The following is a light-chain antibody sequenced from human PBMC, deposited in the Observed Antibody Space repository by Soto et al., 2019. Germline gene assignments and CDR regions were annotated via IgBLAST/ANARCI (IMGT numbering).Light chain of an antibody. CDR1: SSDVGGYNY. V-gene: IGLV2-8*01. J-gene: IGLJ3*02. CDR2: EVT. CDR3: TSYAGDTNLGV. Sequence: QSALTQPPSASGSPGQSVAISCTGTSSDVGGYNYVSWYQQHPGKAPKLLIYEVTKRPSGVPDRFSGSKSGNTASLTVSGLQAEDEAHYYCTSYAGDTNLGVVGGGTKLTVL.